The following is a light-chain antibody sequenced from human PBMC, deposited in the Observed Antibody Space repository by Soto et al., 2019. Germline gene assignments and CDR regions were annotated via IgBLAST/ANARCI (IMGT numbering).Light chain of an antibody. CDR2: GAS. J-gene: IGKJ4*01. CDR1: QSVSSSY. Sequence: EIVFTQSPRTLSLSPGERATLSCRASQSVSSSYLAWYQQKPGQAPRLLIYGASSRATGIPDRFSGSGSGTDFTLTISRLEPEDFAVYYCQQYGSSPTFGGGTKVDIK. V-gene: IGKV3-20*01. CDR3: QQYGSSPT.